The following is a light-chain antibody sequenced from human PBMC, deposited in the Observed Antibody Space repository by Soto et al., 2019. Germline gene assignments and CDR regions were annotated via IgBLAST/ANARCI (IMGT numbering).Light chain of an antibody. V-gene: IGLV2-14*03. J-gene: IGLJ2*01. CDR1: SSDVGGYNY. CDR2: DVS. CDR3: SSYTSSTTLV. Sequence: QSVLTQPASVSGSPGQSITISCTGTSSDVGGYNYVSWYQQYPGKAPKLMNYDVSNRPSGVSNRFSGSKSGNTASLTISGLQAEDEADYYCSSYTSSTTLVFGGGTKVTVL.